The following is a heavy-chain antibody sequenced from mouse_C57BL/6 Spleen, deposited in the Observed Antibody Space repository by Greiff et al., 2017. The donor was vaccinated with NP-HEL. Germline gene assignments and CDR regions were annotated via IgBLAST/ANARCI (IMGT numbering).Heavy chain of an antibody. D-gene: IGHD3-2*02. CDR3: ARETAQATGDYAMDY. Sequence: VQLVESGGGLVKPGGSLKLSCAASGFTFSSYAMSWVRQTPEKRLEWVATISDGGSYTYYPDNVKGRFTISRDNAKNNLYLQMSHLKSEDTAMYYCARETAQATGDYAMDYWGQGTSVTVSS. V-gene: IGHV5-4*01. CDR1: GFTFSSYA. J-gene: IGHJ4*01. CDR2: ISDGGSYT.